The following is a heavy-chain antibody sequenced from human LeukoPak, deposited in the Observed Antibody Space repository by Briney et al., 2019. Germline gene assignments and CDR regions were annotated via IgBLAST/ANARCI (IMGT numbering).Heavy chain of an antibody. Sequence: SVKGRFTISRDNAKNSLYLQMNSLRDEDTALYYCARDFYGRGGAFDIWGQGTLVTVSS. V-gene: IGHV3-48*02. J-gene: IGHJ3*02. D-gene: IGHD2/OR15-2a*01. CDR3: ARDFYGRGGAFDI.